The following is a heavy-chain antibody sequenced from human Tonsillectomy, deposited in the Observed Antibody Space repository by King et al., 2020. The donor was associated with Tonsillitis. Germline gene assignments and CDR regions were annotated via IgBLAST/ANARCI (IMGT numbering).Heavy chain of an antibody. CDR1: GFTFSSYA. CDR3: AKVPDIVVVVAATPFDY. V-gene: IGHV3-23*04. J-gene: IGHJ4*02. Sequence: VQLVESGGGLVQPGGSLRLSCAASGFTFSSYAMSWVRQAPGKALEWVSAISGSGGSTYYADSVKGRFTISRDNSKNTLYLQMNSLRAEDTAVYYCAKVPDIVVVVAATPFDYWGQGTLVTVSS. D-gene: IGHD2-15*01. CDR2: ISGSGGST.